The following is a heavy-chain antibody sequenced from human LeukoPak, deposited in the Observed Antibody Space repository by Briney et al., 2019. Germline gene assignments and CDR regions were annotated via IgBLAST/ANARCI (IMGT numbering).Heavy chain of an antibody. J-gene: IGHJ6*02. V-gene: IGHV1-69*13. CDR3: ARPDIVVVPAAMYGMDV. CDR2: IIPIFGIA. CDR1: GGTFSSYA. D-gene: IGHD2-2*01. Sequence: ASVKVSCKASGGTFSSYAISWVRQAPGQGLEWMGGIIPIFGIANYAQKFQGRVTITADESTSTAYMELSSLRSEDTAVYYCARPDIVVVPAAMYGMDVWGQGTTVTVSS.